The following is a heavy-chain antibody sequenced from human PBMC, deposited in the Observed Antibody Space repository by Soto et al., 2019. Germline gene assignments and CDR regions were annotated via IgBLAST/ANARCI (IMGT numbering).Heavy chain of an antibody. CDR2: INHSGST. V-gene: IGHV4-34*01. CDR3: ARARLTMVRGVKYYYYGMDV. Sequence: SETLSLTCAFYGGSFSGYYWSWIRQPPGKGLEWIGEINHSGSTNYNPSLKSRVTISVDTSKNQFSLKLSSVTAADTAVYYCARARLTMVRGVKYYYYGMDVWGQGTTVTVSS. J-gene: IGHJ6*02. D-gene: IGHD3-10*01. CDR1: GGSFSGYY.